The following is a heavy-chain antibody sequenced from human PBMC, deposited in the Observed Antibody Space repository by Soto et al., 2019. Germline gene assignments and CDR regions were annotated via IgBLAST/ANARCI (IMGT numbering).Heavy chain of an antibody. CDR3: AREGYSSSWYSAYYFDY. J-gene: IGHJ4*02. CDR2: IWYDGSNK. V-gene: IGHV3-33*01. Sequence: QVQLVESGGGVVQPGRSLRLSCAASGFTFSSYGMHWVRQAPGKGLEWVAVIWYDGSNKYYADSVKGRFTISRDNSKKSLYLQMNSLRAEDTAVYYCAREGYSSSWYSAYYFDYWGQGTLVTVSS. D-gene: IGHD6-13*01. CDR1: GFTFSSYG.